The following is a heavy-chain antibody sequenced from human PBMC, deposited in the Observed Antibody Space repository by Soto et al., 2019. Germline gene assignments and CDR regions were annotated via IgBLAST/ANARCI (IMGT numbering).Heavy chain of an antibody. CDR1: GESISSGENY. CDR2: ISYTGST. Sequence: PSETLSLTCTVSGESISSGENYWTWIRQPPGKDLEWIGYISYTGSTHYNPSVRSRVSISMDTSKNQFSLKLSSVTAADTAVYYCARDTVATIGYFDYWGQGTLVTVSS. D-gene: IGHD5-12*01. CDR3: ARDTVATIGYFDY. V-gene: IGHV4-30-4*02. J-gene: IGHJ4*02.